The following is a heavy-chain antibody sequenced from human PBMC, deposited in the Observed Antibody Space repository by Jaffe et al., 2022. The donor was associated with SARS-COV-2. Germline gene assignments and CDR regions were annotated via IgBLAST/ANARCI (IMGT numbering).Heavy chain of an antibody. V-gene: IGHV4-39*01. CDR1: GGSISSSSYY. D-gene: IGHD3-10*01. Sequence: QLQLQESGPGLVKPSETLSLTCTVSGGSISSSSYYWGWIRQPPGKGLEWIGSIYYSGSTYYNPSLKSRVTISVDTSKNQFSLKLSSVTAADTAVYYCARHKPKAGTMVRGAIPDYWGQGTLVTVSS. CDR2: IYYSGST. CDR3: ARHKPKAGTMVRGAIPDY. J-gene: IGHJ4*02.